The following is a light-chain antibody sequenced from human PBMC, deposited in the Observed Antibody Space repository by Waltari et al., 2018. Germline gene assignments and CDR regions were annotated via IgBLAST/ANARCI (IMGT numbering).Light chain of an antibody. J-gene: IGLJ3*02. CDR1: RSNIGTNY. Sequence: QSVLTQPPPASGTPGPRVTISCSGSRSNIGTNYVHWYQQVPGTAPKLLISRKNQRPSGVPDRFSGSKSGTSASLAISGLRSEDEADYYCAAWDDSLSGRVFGGGTKVTVL. CDR3: AAWDDSLSGRV. V-gene: IGLV1-47*01. CDR2: RKN.